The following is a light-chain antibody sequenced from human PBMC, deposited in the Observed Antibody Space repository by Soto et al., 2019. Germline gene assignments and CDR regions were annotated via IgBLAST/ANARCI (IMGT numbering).Light chain of an antibody. CDR3: HQYNNWPPYT. J-gene: IGKJ2*01. V-gene: IGKV3-15*01. CDR2: GAS. CDR1: QSVTSN. Sequence: EVVMTQSPATLSVSPGERPTLSCRASQSVTSNLAWYQQKPGQAPRLLIYGASTRATGIPARFSGSGSGTEFTLTISSLQSEDFAVYYWHQYNNWPPYTFGQGTKLEIK.